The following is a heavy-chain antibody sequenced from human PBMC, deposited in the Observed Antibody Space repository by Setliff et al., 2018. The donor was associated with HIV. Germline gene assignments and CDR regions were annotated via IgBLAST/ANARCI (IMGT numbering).Heavy chain of an antibody. J-gene: IGHJ3*02. CDR1: GYTFTGYY. CDR2: ISAYNGNT. D-gene: IGHD1-1*01. CDR3: AKGPWDDPHAFNI. V-gene: IGHV1-18*04. Sequence: GASVKVSCKASGYTFTGYYMHWVRQAPGQGLEWMGWISAYNGNTNYAQKLQGRVTMTRDTSTSTVYMELSSLRSEDTAVYYCAKGPWDDPHAFNIWGLGTVVTVSS.